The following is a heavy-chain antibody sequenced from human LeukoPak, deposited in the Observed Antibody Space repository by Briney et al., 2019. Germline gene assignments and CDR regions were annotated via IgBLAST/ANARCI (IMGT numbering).Heavy chain of an antibody. D-gene: IGHD6-19*01. CDR3: AKVRDTRDWYKDAFDI. CDR1: GFTFSDYY. CDR2: ISSSGSTI. V-gene: IGHV3-11*01. Sequence: RPGGSLRLSCAASGFTFSDYYMSWIRQAPGKGLEWVSYISSSGSTIYYADSVKGRFTISRDNAKNSLYLQMSSLRAEDTAMYYCAKVRDTRDWYKDAFDIWGQGTRVTVSS. J-gene: IGHJ3*02.